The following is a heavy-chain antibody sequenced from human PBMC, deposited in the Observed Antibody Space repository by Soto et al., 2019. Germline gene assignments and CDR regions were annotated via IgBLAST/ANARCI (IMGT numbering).Heavy chain of an antibody. CDR1: GFSFNNAW. Sequence: EVQVVESGGGLVKPGGSLRLSCAASGFSFNNAWMTWVRQAPGKGLEWVGRIKSNPDGGTTDYAASVKGRFTISRDDSKNTLYLQMTSLKNEDAAVYYCTTGVTKYYDSSGYPFDYWGQGALVTVSS. J-gene: IGHJ4*02. V-gene: IGHV3-15*07. CDR3: TTGVTKYYDSSGYPFDY. CDR2: IKSNPDGGTT. D-gene: IGHD3-22*01.